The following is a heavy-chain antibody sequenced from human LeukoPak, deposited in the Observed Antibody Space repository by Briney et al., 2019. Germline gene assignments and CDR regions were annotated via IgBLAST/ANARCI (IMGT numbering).Heavy chain of an antibody. J-gene: IGHJ4*02. CDR3: ARDYGGYPKDY. D-gene: IGHD4-17*01. CDR2: ISYDGSNK. Sequence: ALRLSCAASGFTFSSYAMHWVRQAPGKGLEWVAVISYDGSNKYYADSVKGRFTISRDNSKNTLYLQMNSLRAEDTAVYYCARDYGGYPKDYWGQGTLVTVPS. CDR1: GFTFSSYA. V-gene: IGHV3-30*04.